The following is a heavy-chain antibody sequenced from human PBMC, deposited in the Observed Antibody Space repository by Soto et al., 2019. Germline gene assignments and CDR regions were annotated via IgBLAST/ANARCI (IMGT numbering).Heavy chain of an antibody. CDR1: GFTFSSYA. Sequence: EVQLVESGGGLVQPGGSLRLSCAASGFTFSSYAMHWVRQAPGKGLEYVSVISSNGGSTYYANSVKGRFTISRDNSKNTLYLQMGSLRAEDMAVYYCAGAIWETYGMDVWGQGTTVTVSS. V-gene: IGHV3-64*01. D-gene: IGHD3-9*01. CDR2: ISSNGGST. J-gene: IGHJ6*02. CDR3: AGAIWETYGMDV.